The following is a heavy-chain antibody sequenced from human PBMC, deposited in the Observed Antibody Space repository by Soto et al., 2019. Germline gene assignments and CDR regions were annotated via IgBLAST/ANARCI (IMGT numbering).Heavy chain of an antibody. J-gene: IGHJ4*02. CDR3: ASAIAAAGPDFDY. V-gene: IGHV3-21*01. Sequence: GGSLRFPCAASGFTLSSYTRNWFRQAPGKGLECVSSISSTNSYIYYADSVKGRFTISRDNAKNSLYLQMNSLRAEDTAVYYCASAIAAAGPDFDYWGQGTLVTVSS. CDR1: GFTLSSYT. CDR2: ISSTNSYI. D-gene: IGHD6-13*01.